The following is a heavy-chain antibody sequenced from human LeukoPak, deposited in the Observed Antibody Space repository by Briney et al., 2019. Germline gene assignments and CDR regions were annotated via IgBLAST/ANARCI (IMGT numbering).Heavy chain of an antibody. J-gene: IGHJ4*02. Sequence: GGSLRLSCAASGFTFSSYEMNWVRQAPGKGLEWVAVISYDGSNKYYADSVKGRFTISRDNSKNTLYLQMNSLRAEDTAVYYCARATFYYDSSGYYYSDYWGQGTLVTVSS. CDR2: ISYDGSNK. CDR1: GFTFSSYE. D-gene: IGHD3-22*01. CDR3: ARATFYYDSSGYYYSDY. V-gene: IGHV3-30*04.